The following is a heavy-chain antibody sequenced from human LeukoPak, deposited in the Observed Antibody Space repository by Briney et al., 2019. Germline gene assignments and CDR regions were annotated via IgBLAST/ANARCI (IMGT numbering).Heavy chain of an antibody. J-gene: IGHJ4*02. CDR2: ISNSDGNT. V-gene: IGHV3-23*01. D-gene: IGHD7-27*01. CDR1: GFPFSSYA. Sequence: PGGSLRLSCAASGFPFSSYAMSWVRQAPGEGLEWVSSISNSDGNTYYADSVKGRFTISRDNSKNTLYLQMNSLAAEDTAIYYCAKATGTLGNWGQGTLVTVSS. CDR3: AKATGTLGN.